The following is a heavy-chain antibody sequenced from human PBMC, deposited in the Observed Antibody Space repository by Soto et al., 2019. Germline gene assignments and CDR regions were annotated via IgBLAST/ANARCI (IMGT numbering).Heavy chain of an antibody. D-gene: IGHD3-3*01. Sequence: EVQLVESGGGLVQPGGSLRLSCAVSGFTVSSNYMNWVRQAPGKGLEWVSFIYSGGNTYYADSVKGRFTISRDNSKNMLYLQMNSLRVEDTAVYYCAREVRVRGFAFDIWGQGKMVTVSS. CDR1: GFTVSSNY. CDR2: IYSGGNT. CDR3: AREVRVRGFAFDI. V-gene: IGHV3-66*01. J-gene: IGHJ3*02.